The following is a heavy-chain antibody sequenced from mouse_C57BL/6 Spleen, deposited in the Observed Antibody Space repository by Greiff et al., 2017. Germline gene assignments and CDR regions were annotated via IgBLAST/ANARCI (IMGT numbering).Heavy chain of an antibody. Sequence: VQLQQPGAELVKPGASVKMSCKASGYTFTSYWITWVKQRPGQGLEWIGDIYPGSGSTNYNEKFKSKATLTVDKSSSTAYLQLRSLTSEDSAVYYCSRGGNYEYDLYYAMDYWGQGTSVTVSS. CDR2: IYPGSGST. V-gene: IGHV1-55*01. CDR1: GYTFTSYW. CDR3: SRGGNYEYDLYYAMDY. J-gene: IGHJ4*01. D-gene: IGHD2-4*01.